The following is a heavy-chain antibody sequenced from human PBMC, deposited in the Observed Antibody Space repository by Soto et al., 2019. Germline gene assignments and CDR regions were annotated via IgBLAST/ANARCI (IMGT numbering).Heavy chain of an antibody. CDR3: ARQIYASDGGPNLQYYFDS. D-gene: IGHD2-15*01. CDR2: IAPSDSQT. CDR1: GYSFAGYW. J-gene: IGHJ4*02. V-gene: IGHV5-10-1*01. Sequence: PGESLKISCKGSGYSFAGYWITWVRQLPGKGLEWMGRIAPSDSQTSYSPSFRGHVTISAAKSITTVFLQWSSLRASDTAMYYCARQIYASDGGPNLQYYFDSWGQGTLVTVSS.